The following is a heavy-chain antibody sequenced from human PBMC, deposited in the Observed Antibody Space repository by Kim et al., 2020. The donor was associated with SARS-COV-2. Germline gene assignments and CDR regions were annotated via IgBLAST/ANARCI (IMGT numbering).Heavy chain of an antibody. J-gene: IGHJ6*02. CDR1: GFTFSSYS. V-gene: IGHV3-21*01. Sequence: GGSLRLSCAASGFTFSSYSMNWVRQAPGKGLEWVSSISSSSSYIYYSDSVKGRFTISRDNAKNSLYLQMNSLRAEDTAVYYCARDFRPMIPVAEWGGMDVWGQGTTVTVSS. CDR2: ISSSSSYI. CDR3: ARDFRPMIPVAEWGGMDV. D-gene: IGHD3-22*01.